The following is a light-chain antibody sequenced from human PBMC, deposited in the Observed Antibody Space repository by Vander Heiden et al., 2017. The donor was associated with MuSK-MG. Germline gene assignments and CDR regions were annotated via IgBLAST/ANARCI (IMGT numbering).Light chain of an antibody. CDR1: QLVSSSY. J-gene: IGKJ1*01. CDR2: GAS. V-gene: IGKV3-20*01. Sequence: DIVLTHSPGTLPLSPGERPTLFCRASQLVSSSYLAWYHQKSGQAPRLLIYGASRRATGVPDRFSGSGSGTDFTLTISRLEPEDFAVYYCQQYENSPWTFGQGTKVEI. CDR3: QQYENSPWT.